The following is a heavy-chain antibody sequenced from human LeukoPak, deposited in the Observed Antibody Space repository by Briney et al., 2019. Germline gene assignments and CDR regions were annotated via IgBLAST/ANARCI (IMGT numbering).Heavy chain of an antibody. CDR1: GFTFSSYA. D-gene: IGHD4-17*01. CDR2: ISYDGSNK. V-gene: IGHV3-30*04. CDR3: ARHYGETDY. J-gene: IGHJ4*02. Sequence: PGRSLRLSCAASGFTFSSYAMHWVRQAPGKGLEWVAVISYDGSNKYYADSVKGRFTIPRDNSKNTLYLQMNSLRAEDTAVYYCARHYGETDYWGQGTLVTVSS.